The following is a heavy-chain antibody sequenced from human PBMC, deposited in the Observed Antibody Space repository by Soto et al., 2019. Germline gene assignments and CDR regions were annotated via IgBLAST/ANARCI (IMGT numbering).Heavy chain of an antibody. J-gene: IGHJ3*02. CDR3: ARDSYYDILTGYSRNAFDI. CDR2: INPNSGAT. CDR1: GYTFIGYY. Sequence: SVKVSCKTSGYTFIGYYMHWLRQAPGQGIEWLGWINPNSGATIYAQKFQARVTTTRDTSINTAYMELSRLRSDDTAVYYCARDSYYDILTGYSRNAFDIWGQGTMVTVS. D-gene: IGHD3-9*01. V-gene: IGHV1-2*02.